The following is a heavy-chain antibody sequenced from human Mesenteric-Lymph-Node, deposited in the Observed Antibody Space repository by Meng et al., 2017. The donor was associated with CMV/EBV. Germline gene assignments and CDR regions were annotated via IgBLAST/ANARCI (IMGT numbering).Heavy chain of an antibody. J-gene: IGHJ4*02. Sequence: SGYSFTGYYIHWVRQAPGQGLEWVGRINPSSGGTNFEQKFQGRVTMARDTSISTAYVELSRLRSDDTAVYYCAREDCSTTNCYYYFDYWGQGTLVTVSS. CDR2: INPSSGGT. CDR3: AREDCSTTNCYYYFDY. D-gene: IGHD2-2*01. V-gene: IGHV1-2*06. CDR1: GYSFTGYY.